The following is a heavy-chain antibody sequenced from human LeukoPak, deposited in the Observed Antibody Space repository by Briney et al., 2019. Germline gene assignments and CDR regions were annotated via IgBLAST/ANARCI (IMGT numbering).Heavy chain of an antibody. D-gene: IGHD6-19*01. CDR3: ARVVKQWLANWFDP. Sequence: CGFTQKSYRMMGLRPPPGKGVVCVSSISSSSSYIYYADSVKGQFNISRDNSNNTLYLQMNSLRAEDTAVYYCARVVKQWLANWFDPWGQGTLVTVSS. CDR2: ISSSSSYI. CDR1: GFTQKSYR. V-gene: IGHV3-21*04. J-gene: IGHJ5*02.